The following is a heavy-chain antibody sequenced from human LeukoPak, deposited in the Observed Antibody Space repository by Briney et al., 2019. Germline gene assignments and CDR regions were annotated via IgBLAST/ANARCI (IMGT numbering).Heavy chain of an antibody. CDR2: IKQDGSEK. CDR1: GFTFSSYW. J-gene: IGHJ4*02. V-gene: IGHV3-7*01. D-gene: IGHD1-20*01. CDR3: ARDITGTTDDY. Sequence: PGGSLRLSCAASGFTFSSYWMSRVRQAPGKGLEWVANIKQDGSEKYYVDSVKGRFTIYRDNAKNSPYLQMNSLRAEDTAVYYCARDITGTTDDYWGQGTLVTVSS.